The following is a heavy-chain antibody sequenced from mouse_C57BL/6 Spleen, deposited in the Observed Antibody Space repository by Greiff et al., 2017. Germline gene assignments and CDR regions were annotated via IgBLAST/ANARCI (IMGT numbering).Heavy chain of an antibody. J-gene: IGHJ4*01. CDR2: IYWDDDK. CDR3: ARRVIYYGNYDAMDY. CDR1: GFSLSTSGMG. D-gene: IGHD2-1*01. V-gene: IGHV8-12*01. Sequence: QVTLKVSGPGILQSSQTLSLTCSFSGFSLSTSGMGVSWIRQPSGKGLEWLAHIYWDDDKRYNPSLKSRLTISKDTSRNQLFLKLTSVDTADTATYYCARRVIYYGNYDAMDYWGQGTSVTVSS.